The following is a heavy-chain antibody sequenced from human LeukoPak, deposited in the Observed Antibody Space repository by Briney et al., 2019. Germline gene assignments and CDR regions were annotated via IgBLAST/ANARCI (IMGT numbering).Heavy chain of an antibody. J-gene: IGHJ4*02. CDR2: IYTSGST. CDR3: AREGAHMIAGEGYFDY. V-gene: IGHV4-61*02. CDR1: GDSISSSSYY. D-gene: IGHD3-22*01. Sequence: SSETLSLTCTVSGDSISSSSYYWSWIRQPAGKGLAWIGRIYTSGSTNYNPSLKSRVTMSVDTSKNQFSLKLSSVTAADTAVYYCAREGAHMIAGEGYFDYWGQGTLVTVSS.